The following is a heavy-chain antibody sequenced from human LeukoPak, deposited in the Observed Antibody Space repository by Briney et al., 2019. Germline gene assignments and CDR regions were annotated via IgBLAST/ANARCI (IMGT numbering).Heavy chain of an antibody. J-gene: IGHJ4*02. V-gene: IGHV5-51*01. CDR1: GYSFTNYW. CDR3: ARRGSGGYDPIDY. D-gene: IGHD5-12*01. CDR2: IYPDDSDT. Sequence: GESLKISCKGFGYSFTNYWIAWVRQMPEKGLERMGIIYPDDSDTKYSPSFQGQVTISADKSISTAYLQWSNLKASDTAMYYCARRGSGGYDPIDYWGQGTLVTVSS.